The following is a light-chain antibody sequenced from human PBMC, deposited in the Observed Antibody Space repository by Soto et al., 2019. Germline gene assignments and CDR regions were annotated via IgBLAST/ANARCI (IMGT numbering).Light chain of an antibody. CDR1: QPIATS. J-gene: IGKJ3*01. V-gene: IGKV1-39*01. Sequence: DIQMTQAPSSPSASVGDRVTITCWASQPIATSLNWYQQKPGNAPRLLIYAASSLQSGVPLRFRGSGSGTDFTLTISSLQPEDLATYDCQQSYSSPFTFGPGTTVDIK. CDR3: QQSYSSPFT. CDR2: AAS.